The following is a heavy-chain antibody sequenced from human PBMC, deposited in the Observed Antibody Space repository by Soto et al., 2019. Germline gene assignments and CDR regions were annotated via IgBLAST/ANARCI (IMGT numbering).Heavy chain of an antibody. J-gene: IGHJ6*02. CDR1: GFTFSKYG. CDR2: ISHDGSEK. Sequence: PGGSLRLSCSASGFTFSKYGLHWVRQAPGEGLEWLSLISHDGSEKTYAESVKSRFTISRDNSKNTLYLQMNSLRGDDTAVYYCAKGYEVSPPVASGWYSNYFYGVDVWGRGTTVTVSS. CDR3: AKGYEVSPPVASGWYSNYFYGVDV. V-gene: IGHV3-30*18. D-gene: IGHD6-19*01.